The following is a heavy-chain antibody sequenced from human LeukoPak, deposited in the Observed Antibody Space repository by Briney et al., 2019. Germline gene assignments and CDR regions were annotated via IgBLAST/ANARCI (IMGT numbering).Heavy chain of an antibody. CDR3: AKEDSSGYPQL. J-gene: IGHJ4*02. CDR2: ITSSSTYT. CDR1: GFSFSSYN. Sequence: SGGSLRLSCAASGFSFSSYNMNWVRQTPGKGLEWVSSITSSSTYTFYADSVKGRFTISRDNARNSLYLQMNSLRAEDTAVYYCAKEDSSGYPQLWGQGTLVTVSS. D-gene: IGHD3-22*01. V-gene: IGHV3-21*04.